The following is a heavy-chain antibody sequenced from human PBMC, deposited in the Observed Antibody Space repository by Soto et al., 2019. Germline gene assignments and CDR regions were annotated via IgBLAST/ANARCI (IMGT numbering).Heavy chain of an antibody. CDR1: GGTFSSYA. Sequence: QVQLMQSGAEVKKPGSSVKVSCKASGGTFSSYAISWVRQAPGQGLEWMGGIIPIFGTANYAQKFQGRVTITADESTSTAYMELSSLRSEDTAVYYCARDKMWTNGPLGYGMDVWGQGTTVTVSS. J-gene: IGHJ6*02. D-gene: IGHD2-8*01. V-gene: IGHV1-69*12. CDR3: ARDKMWTNGPLGYGMDV. CDR2: IIPIFGTA.